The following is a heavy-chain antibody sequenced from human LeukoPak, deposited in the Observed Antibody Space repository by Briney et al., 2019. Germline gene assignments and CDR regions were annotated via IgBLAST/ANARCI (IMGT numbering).Heavy chain of an antibody. J-gene: IGHJ4*02. D-gene: IGHD2-2*01. CDR3: ARGGGYCSRTGCYGIDY. V-gene: IGHV3-64*01. CDR1: GFTFSSYV. Sequence: GGSLRLSCAASGFTFSSYVMHWVRQAPGKGLEYVSTIDGNGGSTYYANSVKGRFTISRDNSKNTLNLQMGSLRAEDMAVYYCARGGGYCSRTGCYGIDYWGQGTLVTVSS. CDR2: IDGNGGST.